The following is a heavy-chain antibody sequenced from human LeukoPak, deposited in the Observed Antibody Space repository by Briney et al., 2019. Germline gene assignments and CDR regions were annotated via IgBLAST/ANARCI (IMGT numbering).Heavy chain of an antibody. V-gene: IGHV3-21*01. CDR2: ISSSSYI. CDR1: GFTFSSYS. J-gene: IGHJ4*02. Sequence: GGSLRLSCAASGFTFSSYSMNWVRQAPGKGLEWVSSISSSSYIYYADSVKGRFTISRDNAKNSLYLQMNSLRAEDTAVYYCARANLDYGDYSGYFDYWGQGTLVTVSS. CDR3: ARANLDYGDYSGYFDY. D-gene: IGHD4-17*01.